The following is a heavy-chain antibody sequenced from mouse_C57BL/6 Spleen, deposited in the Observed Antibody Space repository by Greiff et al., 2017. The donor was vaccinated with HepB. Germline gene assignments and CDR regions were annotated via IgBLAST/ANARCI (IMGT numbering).Heavy chain of an antibody. CDR3: ARRPWGAY. J-gene: IGHJ3*01. V-gene: IGHV1-69*01. CDR1: GYTFTSYW. CDR2: IDPSDSYT. Sequence: QVQLQQPGAELVMPGASVKLSCKASGYTFTSYWMHWVKQSPGQGLEWIGEIDPSDSYTNYNQKFKGKSTLTVDKSSSTAYMQLSSLTSEDSAVYYCARRPWGAYWGQGTLVTVSA.